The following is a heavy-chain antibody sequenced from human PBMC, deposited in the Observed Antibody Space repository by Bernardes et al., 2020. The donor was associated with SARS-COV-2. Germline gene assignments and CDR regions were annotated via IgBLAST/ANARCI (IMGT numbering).Heavy chain of an antibody. CDR3: ARHVKDCTGGVCQTYYYYAMDV. Sequence: SETLSLTCSVSGGSLRYYYWSWIRQPPGKGLEWIGYIYSNGNTNYNPSLKSRVTMSIVTSKNQFSLKVTSVTAADTAVYYCARHVKDCTGGVCQTYYYYAMDVWGQGTKVTVSS. J-gene: IGHJ6*02. D-gene: IGHD2-8*02. V-gene: IGHV4-59*08. CDR2: IYSNGNT. CDR1: GGSLRYYY.